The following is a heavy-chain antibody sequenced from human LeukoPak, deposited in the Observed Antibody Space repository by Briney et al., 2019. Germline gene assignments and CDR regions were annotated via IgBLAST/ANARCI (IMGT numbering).Heavy chain of an antibody. CDR3: AREGRGASSSRPYYYYMDV. J-gene: IGHJ6*03. Sequence: SETLSLTCAVYGGSFSGYYWSWIRQPPGKGLEWIGEINHSGSTNYNPSLKSRVTISVDTSKNQFSLKLSSVTAADTAVYYCAREGRGASSSRPYYYYMDVWGKGTTVTVSS. CDR2: INHSGST. V-gene: IGHV4-34*01. CDR1: GGSFSGYY. D-gene: IGHD6-6*01.